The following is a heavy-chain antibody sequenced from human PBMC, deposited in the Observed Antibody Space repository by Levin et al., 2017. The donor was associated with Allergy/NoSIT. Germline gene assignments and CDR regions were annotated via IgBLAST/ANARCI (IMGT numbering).Heavy chain of an antibody. CDR2: IWYDGSNK. CDR3: ARGKYYYDSSGYRSSPIFDY. J-gene: IGHJ4*02. V-gene: IGHV3-33*01. D-gene: IGHD3-22*01. Sequence: GESLKISCAASGFTFSSYGMHWVRQAPGKGLEWVAVIWYDGSNKYYADSVKGRFTISRDNSKNTLYLQMNSLRAEDTAVYYCARGKYYYDSSGYRSSPIFDYWGQGTLVTVSS. CDR1: GFTFSSYG.